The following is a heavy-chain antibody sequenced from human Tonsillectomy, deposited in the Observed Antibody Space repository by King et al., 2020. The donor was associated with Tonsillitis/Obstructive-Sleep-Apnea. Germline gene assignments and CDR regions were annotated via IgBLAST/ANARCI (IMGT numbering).Heavy chain of an antibody. Sequence: QLQESGPGLVKPSETLSLTCTVSGGSISSYYWSWIRQPPGKGLEWIGYIYYSGSTNYNPSLKSRVTISVDTSKNQFSLKLSSVTAADTAVYYCARRIARRSGYYHDTYDTWGQGTMVTVAS. J-gene: IGHJ3*02. V-gene: IGHV4-59*08. CDR2: IYYSGST. D-gene: IGHD3-3*01. CDR1: GGSISSYY. CDR3: ARRIARRSGYYHDTYDT.